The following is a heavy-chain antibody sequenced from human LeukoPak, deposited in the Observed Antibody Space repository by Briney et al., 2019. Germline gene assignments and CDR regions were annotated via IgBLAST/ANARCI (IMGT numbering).Heavy chain of an antibody. CDR3: AKDVATVVTGFADYFDY. CDR1: GFTFSSYA. D-gene: IGHD4-23*01. Sequence: GGSLRLSCAASGFTFSSYAMSWVRQAPGKGLEWVSAISGSGGSTYYADSVKGRFTISRDNSKNTLYLQMNSLRAEDTAVYYCAKDVATVVTGFADYFDYWGQGTLVTVSS. J-gene: IGHJ4*02. CDR2: ISGSGGST. V-gene: IGHV3-23*01.